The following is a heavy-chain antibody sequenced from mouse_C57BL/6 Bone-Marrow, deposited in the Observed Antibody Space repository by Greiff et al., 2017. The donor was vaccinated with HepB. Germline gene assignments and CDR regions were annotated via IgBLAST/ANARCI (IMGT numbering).Heavy chain of an antibody. Sequence: VQLQQSGTVLARPGASVKMSCKTSGYTFTSYWMHWVKQRPGQGLEWIGAIYPGNSDTSYNQKFKGKAKLTAVTSASTAYMELSSLTNEDSAVYYCTRERVYYGSSYFAYWGQGTLVTVSA. V-gene: IGHV1-5*01. CDR2: IYPGNSDT. CDR3: TRERVYYGSSYFAY. CDR1: GYTFTSYW. J-gene: IGHJ3*01. D-gene: IGHD1-1*01.